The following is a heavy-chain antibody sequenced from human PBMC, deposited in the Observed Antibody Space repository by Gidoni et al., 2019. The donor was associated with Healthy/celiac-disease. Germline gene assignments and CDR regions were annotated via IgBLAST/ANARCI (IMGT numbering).Heavy chain of an antibody. D-gene: IGHD6-19*01. CDR1: GGTFSSYA. V-gene: IGHV1-69*09. CDR3: ARGPVAGTDAFDI. J-gene: IGHJ3*02. CDR2: IIPILGIA. Sequence: QVQLVQSGAEVTKPGSSVKVSCQASGGTFSSYAISWVRQAPGQGLEWMGRIIPILGIANYAQKFQGRVTITADKSTSTAYMELSSLRSEDTAVYYCARGPVAGTDAFDIWGQGTMVTVSS.